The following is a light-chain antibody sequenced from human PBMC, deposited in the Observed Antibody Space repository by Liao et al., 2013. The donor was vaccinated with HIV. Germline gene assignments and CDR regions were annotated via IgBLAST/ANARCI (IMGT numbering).Light chain of an antibody. V-gene: IGLV3-21*01. CDR3: QVWESSSDYV. CDR2: YDS. J-gene: IGLJ1*01. Sequence: SYVLTQPPSVSVAPGKTARITCGGNNIGSKSVHWYQQKPGQAPVLVIYYDSDRPSGIPERFSGSNSGNTATLTISRVEAGDEADYYCQVWESSSDYVFGTGTKVTAL. CDR1: NIGSKS.